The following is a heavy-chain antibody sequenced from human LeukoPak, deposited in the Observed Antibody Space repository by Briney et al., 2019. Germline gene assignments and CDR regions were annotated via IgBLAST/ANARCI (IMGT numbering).Heavy chain of an antibody. D-gene: IGHD2-8*01. CDR2: ISYDGSNK. CDR1: GFTFSSYA. J-gene: IGHJ5*02. CDR3: AKGGWCLDP. Sequence: GGSLRLSCAASGFTFSSYAMSWVRQAPGKGLEWVAVISYDGSNKYYADSVKGRFTISRDNSKNTLYLQMNSLRAEDTAVYYCAKGGWCLDPWGQGTLVTVSS. V-gene: IGHV3-30*18.